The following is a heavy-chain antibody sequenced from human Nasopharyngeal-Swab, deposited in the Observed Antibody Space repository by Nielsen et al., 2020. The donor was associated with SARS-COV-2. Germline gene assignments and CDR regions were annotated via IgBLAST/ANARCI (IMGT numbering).Heavy chain of an antibody. J-gene: IGHJ6*02. CDR2: ISYDGINK. V-gene: IGHV3-30*18. CDR3: AKEGPGMFGVVGLDV. D-gene: IGHD3-3*01. CDR1: GFPFSSYG. Sequence: GGSLSLSCAASGFPFSSYGMHWVRQAPGKGLEWVAVISYDGINKYDADSVKGRFTISRDNSKDTLYLQMNSLRPEDTAVYYCAKEGPGMFGVVGLDVWGQGTTVTVSS.